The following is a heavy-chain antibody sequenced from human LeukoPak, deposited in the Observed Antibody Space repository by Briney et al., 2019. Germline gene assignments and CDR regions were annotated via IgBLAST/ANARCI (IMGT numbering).Heavy chain of an antibody. CDR2: MNPNSGNT. Sequence: VASVKVSCTASGYTFTSYDIHWVRQATGQGLAWMGWMNPNSGNTGYAQKFQGRVTMTRSTSISTAYMELSSLRSEDTAVYYCAIEMATEFSYWGQGTLVTVSS. J-gene: IGHJ4*02. V-gene: IGHV1-8*01. CDR1: GYTFTSYD. D-gene: IGHD5-24*01. CDR3: AIEMATEFSY.